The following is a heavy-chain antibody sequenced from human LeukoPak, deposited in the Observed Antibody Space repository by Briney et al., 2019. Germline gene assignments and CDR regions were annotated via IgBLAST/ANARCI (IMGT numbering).Heavy chain of an antibody. CDR3: ATDQSVDAWRDGNAFDI. Sequence: ASVKVSCKVSGYTLTELSMHWVRQAPGKGLEWMGAFDPEDGETIYAQKFQGRVTMTEDTSTDTAYMELSSLRSEDTAVYYCATDQSVDAWRDGNAFDIWGRGTMVTVSS. CDR2: FDPEDGET. D-gene: IGHD5-12*01. J-gene: IGHJ3*02. CDR1: GYTLTELS. V-gene: IGHV1-24*01.